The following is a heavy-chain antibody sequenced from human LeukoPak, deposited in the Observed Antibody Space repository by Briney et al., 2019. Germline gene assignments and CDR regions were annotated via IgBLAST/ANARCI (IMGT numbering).Heavy chain of an antibody. J-gene: IGHJ5*02. CDR1: GFSFSSYA. V-gene: IGHV3-23*01. Sequence: GGSLRLSCAASGFSFSSYAMSWVRQAPGKGLEWVSGISGSGGSTYYRDSVKGRLTISRDNSKNTLYLQMNSLRAEDTAVYYCARNDLNWFDPWGQGTLVTVSS. CDR3: ARNDLNWFDP. CDR2: ISGSGGST.